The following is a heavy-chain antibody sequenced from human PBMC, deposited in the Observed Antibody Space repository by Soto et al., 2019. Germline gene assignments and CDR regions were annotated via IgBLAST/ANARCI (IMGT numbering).Heavy chain of an antibody. CDR2: IYYSGST. J-gene: IGHJ4*02. V-gene: IGHV4-31*03. CDR1: GGSISSGGYY. CDR3: ASIGGNSYGRTSDNDY. D-gene: IGHD5-18*01. Sequence: TLALTCTVSGGSISSGGYYWSWIRQHPGKGLEWIGYIYYSGSTYYNPSLKSRVTISVDASKNQFSLKLSSVTAADTAVYYCASIGGNSYGRTSDNDYWGQGTLVTVSS.